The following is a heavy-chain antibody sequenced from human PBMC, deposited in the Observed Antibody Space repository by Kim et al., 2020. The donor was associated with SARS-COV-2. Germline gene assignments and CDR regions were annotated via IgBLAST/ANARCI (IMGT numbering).Heavy chain of an antibody. D-gene: IGHD3-22*01. Sequence: KYAQKFQERVIITRDMSTSTAYMELSSLRSEDTALYYCAAGTGYYSPDYWGQGTLVTVSS. J-gene: IGHJ4*02. CDR3: AAGTGYYSPDY. V-gene: IGHV1-58*01.